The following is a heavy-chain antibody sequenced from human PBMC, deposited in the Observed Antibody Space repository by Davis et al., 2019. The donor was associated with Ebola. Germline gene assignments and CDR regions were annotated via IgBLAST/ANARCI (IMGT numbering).Heavy chain of an antibody. Sequence: GESLKISCAASGFTFTGSALHWVRRGSGKGLEWVGRIRSRRNSYATEYAAPVKGRFTISRDDSTKTAYLQMSNLNTEDTAVYYCSCLQMSDTYYFYYNGMDVWGQGTTVTVSS. CDR2: IRSRRNSYAT. CDR1: GFTFTGSA. V-gene: IGHV3-73*01. J-gene: IGHJ6*02. D-gene: IGHD5-24*01. CDR3: SCLQMSDTYYFYYNGMDV.